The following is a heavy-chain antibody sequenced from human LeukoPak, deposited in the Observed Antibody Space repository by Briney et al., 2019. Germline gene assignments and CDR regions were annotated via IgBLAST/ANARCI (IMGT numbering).Heavy chain of an antibody. CDR3: ARGYCSGSSCFPFDY. CDR2: ITWNGGNT. Sequence: GGPLRLSCATSGFTFDDYGMSWVRQAPGKGLEWVSGITWNGGNTGYSDSVKGRFTISRDSAKNSLYLQMNSLRVEDTAMYYCARGYCSGSSCFPFDYWGQGTLVTVSS. J-gene: IGHJ4*02. D-gene: IGHD2-15*01. CDR1: GFTFDDYG. V-gene: IGHV3-20*04.